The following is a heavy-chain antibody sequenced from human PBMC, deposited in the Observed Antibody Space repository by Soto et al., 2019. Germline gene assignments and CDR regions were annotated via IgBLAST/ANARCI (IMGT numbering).Heavy chain of an antibody. CDR2: ISAYNGNT. Sequence: ASVKVFCKASCYTFTSYCISWVRQAPVQWLEWMGWISAYNGNTNYAQRLQVRVTMTTDTSTRTAYMELRSLRSDDTAVYYCAGKALGASDYGGQGNRVNVSS. D-gene: IGHD1-26*01. CDR1: CYTFTSYC. V-gene: IGHV1-18*04. J-gene: IGHJ4*02. CDR3: AGKALGASDY.